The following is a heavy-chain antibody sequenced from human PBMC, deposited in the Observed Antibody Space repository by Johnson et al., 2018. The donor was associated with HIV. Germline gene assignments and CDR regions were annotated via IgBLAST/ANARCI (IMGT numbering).Heavy chain of an antibody. CDR1: GFIFENYD. Sequence: VQLVESGGGVVRPGGSLRLSCAAYGFIFENYDMSWVRQAPGKGLAWVYGINWNGGSTGYADSVKGRFTISRDNAKNTLYRQMNSLRAEDTAVYYCASGVYSSSWSWDVAFDICGQGTMVIVSS. CDR3: ASGVYSSSWSWDVAFDI. J-gene: IGHJ3*02. CDR2: INWNGGST. V-gene: IGHV3-20*04. D-gene: IGHD6-13*01.